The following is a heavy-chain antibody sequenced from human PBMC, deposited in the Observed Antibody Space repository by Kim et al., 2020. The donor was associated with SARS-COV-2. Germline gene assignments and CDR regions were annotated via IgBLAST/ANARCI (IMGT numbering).Heavy chain of an antibody. CDR3: ARGMGFGEFAYGMDV. Sequence: QKFQGRVTITADESTSTAYMELSSLRSEDTAVYYCARGMGFGEFAYGMDVWGQGTTVTVSS. V-gene: IGHV1-69*01. D-gene: IGHD3-10*01. J-gene: IGHJ6*02.